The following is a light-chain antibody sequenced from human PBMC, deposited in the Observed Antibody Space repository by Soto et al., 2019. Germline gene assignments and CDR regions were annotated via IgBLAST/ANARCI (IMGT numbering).Light chain of an antibody. Sequence: QSALTQPASVSGSPGQSITISCTGTSSDFGNYNLVSWYQQHPGKVPKLILFEVNKRPSGVSGRFSGSKSGSTASLTISGLQAEDEADYYCCSFTSSNTHVFGTGTRSPS. CDR1: SSDFGNYNL. CDR2: EVN. CDR3: CSFTSSNTHV. V-gene: IGLV2-23*02. J-gene: IGLJ1*01.